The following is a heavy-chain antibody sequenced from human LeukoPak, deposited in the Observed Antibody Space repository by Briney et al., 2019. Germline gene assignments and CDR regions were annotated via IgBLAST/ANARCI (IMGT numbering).Heavy chain of an antibody. CDR1: GGSISNSSYY. CDR3: ATCLSYYYDSSGHQVRDAFDI. J-gene: IGHJ3*02. Sequence: SETLSLTCTVSGGSISNSSYYWGWIRQPPGKGLEWIGKISYSGSTYYNPSLKSRVTISVDTSKNQFSLKLSSVSAADTAVYYCATCLSYYYDSSGHQVRDAFDIWGQGTMVTVSS. V-gene: IGHV4-39*01. CDR2: ISYSGST. D-gene: IGHD3-22*01.